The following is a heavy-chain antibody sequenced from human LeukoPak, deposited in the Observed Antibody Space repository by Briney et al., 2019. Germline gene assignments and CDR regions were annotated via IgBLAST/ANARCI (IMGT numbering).Heavy chain of an antibody. CDR3: ALISYCTTITCYFLVY. V-gene: IGHV1-18*01. CDR2: ISAYNGNT. CDR1: GGTFSSYA. D-gene: IGHD2-8*01. Sequence: ASVRVSCKASGGTFSSYAISWVRQAPGQGLEWMGWISAYNGNTDYAQNLQGRVTMTTDTSTNTAYMELRSLRSDDTAIYYCALISYCTTITCYFLVYWGQGTLVTVSS. J-gene: IGHJ4*02.